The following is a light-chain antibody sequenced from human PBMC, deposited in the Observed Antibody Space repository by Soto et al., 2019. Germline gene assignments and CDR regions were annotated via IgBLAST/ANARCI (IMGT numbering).Light chain of an antibody. Sequence: EIVLTQSPATLSLSPGERATLSCRASQSVSSYLAWYQQKPGQARRLLIYDASNRATGIPARFSGSGSGTDFTLTISSLEPEDCAVYFCQQRRNWPPWTFGQGTKVEI. CDR3: QQRRNWPPWT. J-gene: IGKJ1*01. CDR2: DAS. CDR1: QSVSSY. V-gene: IGKV3-11*01.